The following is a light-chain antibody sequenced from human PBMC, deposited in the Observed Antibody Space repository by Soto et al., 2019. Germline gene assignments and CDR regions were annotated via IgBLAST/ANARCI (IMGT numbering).Light chain of an antibody. Sequence: EIVLTQSPGTLSLSPGETATLSCRASQSVRSNYLAWYQQKPGQAPRLLIYDASSRATGIPDRFSGSGSDTDFTLTISRLEPEDFATFYCQHFNNWPPELTFGGGTKVEIK. CDR1: QSVRSNY. V-gene: IGKV3D-20*02. CDR2: DAS. CDR3: QHFNNWPPELT. J-gene: IGKJ4*01.